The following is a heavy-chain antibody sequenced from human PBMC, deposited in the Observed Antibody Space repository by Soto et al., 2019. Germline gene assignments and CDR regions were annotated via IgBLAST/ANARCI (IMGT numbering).Heavy chain of an antibody. CDR1: GFTFSSYG. D-gene: IGHD3-3*01. J-gene: IGHJ6*03. V-gene: IGHV3-33*01. Sequence: PGGSLRLSCAASGFTFSSYGMHWVRQAPGKGLEWVAVIWYDGSNKYYADSVKGRFTISRDNSKNTLYLQMNSLRAEDTAVYYCASGLGTYYDFWSGYPPRDYYYYMDVGGKGTTVTVS. CDR2: IWYDGSNK. CDR3: ASGLGTYYDFWSGYPPRDYYYYMDV.